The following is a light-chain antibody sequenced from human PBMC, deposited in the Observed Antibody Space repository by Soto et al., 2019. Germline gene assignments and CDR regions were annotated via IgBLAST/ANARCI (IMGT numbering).Light chain of an antibody. V-gene: IGKV1-39*01. CDR2: AAS. J-gene: IGKJ1*01. Sequence: DIQITQSPSSLSASVGDRVTITCRASQSPSSYLNWYQQKPGNAPKLLIYAASSLQSGVPSRFSGSGSGTDFTLTISSLQPEDFATYYCQQSYSTPPWTFGQGTKVDIK. CDR3: QQSYSTPPWT. CDR1: QSPSSY.